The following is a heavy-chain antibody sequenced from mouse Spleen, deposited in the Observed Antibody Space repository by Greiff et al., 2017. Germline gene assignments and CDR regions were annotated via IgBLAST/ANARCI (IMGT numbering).Heavy chain of an antibody. V-gene: IGHV1-19*01. CDR2: INPYNGGT. D-gene: IGHD2-2*01. CDR1: GYTFTDYY. CDR3: ARFYGYDEDFDV. J-gene: IGHJ1*01. Sequence: VQLQQSGPVLVKPGASVKMSCKASGYTFTDYYMNWVKQSHGKSLEWIGVINPYNGGTSYNQKFKGKATLTVDKSSSTAYMELNSLTSEDSAVYYCARFYGYDEDFDVWGAGTTVTVSS.